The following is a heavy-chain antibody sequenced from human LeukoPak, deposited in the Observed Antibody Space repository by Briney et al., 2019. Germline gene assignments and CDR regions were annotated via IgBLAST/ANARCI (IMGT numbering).Heavy chain of an antibody. J-gene: IGHJ4*02. D-gene: IGHD3-9*01. Sequence: GGSLRLSCAASGFTFSSYGMHWVRQAPGKGLEWVAVISYDGSNKYYADSVKGRFTISRDNSKNTLYLQMNSLRAEDTAVYYCAKDSGYFDWLYDFDYWGQGTLVTVSS. CDR2: ISYDGSNK. CDR1: GFTFSSYG. V-gene: IGHV3-30*18. CDR3: AKDSGYFDWLYDFDY.